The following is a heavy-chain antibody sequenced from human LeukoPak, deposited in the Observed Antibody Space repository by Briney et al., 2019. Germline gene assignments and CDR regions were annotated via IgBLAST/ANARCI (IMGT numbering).Heavy chain of an antibody. D-gene: IGHD3-22*01. CDR2: INWNGGST. CDR1: GCTFDDYG. CDR3: ARKPYYYDSSGYVPFDY. V-gene: IGHV3-20*04. Sequence: PGGSLRLSCAASGCTFDDYGMSWVRQAPGTGLEGVSGINWNGGSTGYEESVKGRFTISRDNAKNSLYLQMNSLRAEDTALYYCARKPYYYDSSGYVPFDYWGQGTLVTVSS. J-gene: IGHJ4*02.